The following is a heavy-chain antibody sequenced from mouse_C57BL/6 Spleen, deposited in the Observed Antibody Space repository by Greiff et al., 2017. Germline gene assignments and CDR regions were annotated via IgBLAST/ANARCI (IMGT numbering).Heavy chain of an antibody. Sequence: DVMLVESGGGLVKPGGSLKLSCAASGFTFSDYGMHWVRQAPEKGLEWVAYISSGSSTIYYADTVKGRFTISRDNARITLFLQMTSLRSEDTAMYYCARRDYDGDYYAMDYWGQVTSVTVSS. CDR3: ARRDYDGDYYAMDY. V-gene: IGHV5-17*01. D-gene: IGHD2-4*01. J-gene: IGHJ4*01. CDR2: ISSGSSTI. CDR1: GFTFSDYG.